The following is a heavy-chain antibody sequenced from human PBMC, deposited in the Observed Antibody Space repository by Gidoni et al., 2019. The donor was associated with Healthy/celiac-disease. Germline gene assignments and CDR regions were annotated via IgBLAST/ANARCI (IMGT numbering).Heavy chain of an antibody. V-gene: IGHV4-59*01. CDR3: AGGVAGPLAY. Sequence: QVQLQESVPGLVKPSETLSLTCTVSGGSISSYYWSWIRQPPGKGLEWIGYIYYSGSTNYNPSLKSRVTISVDTSKNQFSLKLSSVTAADTAVYYCAGGVAGPLAYWGQGTLVTVSS. D-gene: IGHD2-8*02. CDR1: GGSISSYY. J-gene: IGHJ4*02. CDR2: IYYSGST.